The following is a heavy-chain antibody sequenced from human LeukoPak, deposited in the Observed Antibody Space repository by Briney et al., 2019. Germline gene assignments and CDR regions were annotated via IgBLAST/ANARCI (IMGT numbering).Heavy chain of an antibody. CDR3: ARYCSGGSCPKGYFDY. V-gene: IGHV1-69*13. CDR1: GGTFSSYA. D-gene: IGHD2-15*01. J-gene: IGHJ4*02. Sequence: SVKVSCTASGGTFSSYAISWVRQAPGQGLEWMGGIIPIFGTANYAQKFQGRVTTTADESTSTAYMGLSSLRSEDTAVYYCARYCSGGSCPKGYFDYWGQGTLVTVSS. CDR2: IIPIFGTA.